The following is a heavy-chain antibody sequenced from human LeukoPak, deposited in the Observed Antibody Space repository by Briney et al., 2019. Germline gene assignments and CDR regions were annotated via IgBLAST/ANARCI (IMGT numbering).Heavy chain of an antibody. J-gene: IGHJ3*02. CDR3: ARDGVGASQMRRVAFDI. V-gene: IGHV3-48*03. Sequence: GGSLRLSCAASGFTFSSYEMNWVRQAPGKGLEWVSYISSSGSTIYYADSVKGRFTISRDNAKNSLYLQMNSLRAEDTAVYYCARDGVGASQMRRVAFDIWGQGTMVTVSS. CDR1: GFTFSSYE. D-gene: IGHD1-26*01. CDR2: ISSSGSTI.